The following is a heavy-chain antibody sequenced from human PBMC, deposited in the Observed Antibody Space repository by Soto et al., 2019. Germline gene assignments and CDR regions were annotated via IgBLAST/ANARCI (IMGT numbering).Heavy chain of an antibody. CDR3: ARERATYYYDSSGYFFDY. D-gene: IGHD3-22*01. V-gene: IGHV3-74*01. CDR2: TKTDGST. J-gene: IGHJ4*02. Sequence: GGSLRLSCAASGFTFSRHWIHWVRQAPGQGLVRVSRTKTDGSTDYADSVKGRFTISRDNAKNTLYLQMNSLRAEDTAVYYCARERATYYYDSSGYFFDYWGQGTLVTVSS. CDR1: GFTFSRHW.